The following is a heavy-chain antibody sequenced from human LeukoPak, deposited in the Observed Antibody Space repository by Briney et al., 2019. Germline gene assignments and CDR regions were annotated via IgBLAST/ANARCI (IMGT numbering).Heavy chain of an antibody. D-gene: IGHD6-19*01. Sequence: GGSLRLSCAASGFTVSSNYMSWVRQAPGKGLEWVSVIYSGGSTYYADSVKGRFTISRDNSKNTLYLQMNSLRAEDTAVYYCARAKRAVAGTGAFDIWGQGTMVTVSS. CDR1: GFTVSSNY. CDR2: IYSGGST. V-gene: IGHV3-66*01. CDR3: ARAKRAVAGTGAFDI. J-gene: IGHJ3*02.